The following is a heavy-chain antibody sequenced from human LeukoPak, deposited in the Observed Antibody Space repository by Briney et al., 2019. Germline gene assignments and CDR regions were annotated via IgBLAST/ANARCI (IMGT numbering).Heavy chain of an antibody. CDR3: AREGSRAYFDY. J-gene: IGHJ4*02. D-gene: IGHD1-26*01. CDR1: GFTFSSYW. Sequence: PGGSLRLSCAASGFTFSSYWMSWVRQAPGKGLEWVANINQDGGETYYVASVKGRFTISRDNAKNSLYLQMNSLRAEDTAVYYCAREGSRAYFDYWGQGTLVTVSS. CDR2: INQDGGET. V-gene: IGHV3-7*01.